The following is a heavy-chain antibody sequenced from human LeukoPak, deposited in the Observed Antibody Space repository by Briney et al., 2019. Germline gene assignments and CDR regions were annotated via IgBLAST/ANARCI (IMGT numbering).Heavy chain of an antibody. Sequence: SLRLSCAASGFTFDDYAMHWVRQAPGKGLEWVSGISWNSGSIGYADSVKGRFTISRDNVKNSLYLQMNSLRAEDMALYYCAKGREGIAAAGFDYWGQGTLVTVSS. V-gene: IGHV3-9*03. CDR3: AKGREGIAAAGFDY. J-gene: IGHJ4*02. CDR1: GFTFDDYA. CDR2: ISWNSGSI. D-gene: IGHD6-13*01.